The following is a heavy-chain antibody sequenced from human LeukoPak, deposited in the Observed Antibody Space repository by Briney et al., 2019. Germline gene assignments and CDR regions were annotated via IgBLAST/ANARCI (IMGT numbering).Heavy chain of an antibody. Sequence: PSQTLSLTCAVSGGSISSGGYSWSWIRQPPGKGLEWIGYIYHSGSTYYNPSLKSRVTISVDRSKNQFSLKLSSVTAADTAVYYCATELELRNDWYFDLWGRGTLVTVSS. CDR1: GGSISSGGYS. J-gene: IGHJ2*01. CDR3: ATELELRNDWYFDL. V-gene: IGHV4-30-2*02. D-gene: IGHD1-7*01. CDR2: IYHSGST.